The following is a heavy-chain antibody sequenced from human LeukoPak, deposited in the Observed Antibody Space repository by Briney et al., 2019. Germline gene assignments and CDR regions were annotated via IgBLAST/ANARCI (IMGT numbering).Heavy chain of an antibody. CDR2: ISGSGSSI. V-gene: IGHV3-11*01. Sequence: GGSLRLSCAASGFTFSDYYMSWIRQAPGKGLEWISYISGSGSSIYYADSVKGRFTISRDNDENSLFLQMNSLTAEDTAVYYCARGGITVSGTYYWGQGSLVTVSS. CDR1: GFTFSDYY. J-gene: IGHJ4*02. D-gene: IGHD6-19*01. CDR3: ARGGITVSGTYY.